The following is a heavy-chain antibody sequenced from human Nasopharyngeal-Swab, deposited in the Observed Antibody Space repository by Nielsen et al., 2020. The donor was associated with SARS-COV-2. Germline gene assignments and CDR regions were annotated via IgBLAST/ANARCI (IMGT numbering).Heavy chain of an antibody. D-gene: IGHD3-10*01. V-gene: IGHV5-51*01. Sequence: VRQMPGKGLEWMGIIYPGDSDTRYSPSFQGQVTISADKSISTAYLQWSSLKASDTAMCYCARTMVQGVISYYYYGMDVWGQGTTVTVSS. J-gene: IGHJ6*02. CDR3: ARTMVQGVISYYYYGMDV. CDR2: IYPGDSDT.